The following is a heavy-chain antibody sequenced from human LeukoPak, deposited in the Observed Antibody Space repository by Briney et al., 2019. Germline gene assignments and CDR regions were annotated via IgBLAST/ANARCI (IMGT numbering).Heavy chain of an antibody. CDR3: ARSGACGGDCYSGYYYYYMDV. Sequence: SETLSLTCAVYGGSFSGYYWSWLRQPPGKGLEWIGEINHSGSTNYNPSLKSRVTISVDTSKNQFSLKLSSVTAADTAVYYCARSGACGGDCYSGYYYYYMDVWGKGTTVTVSS. J-gene: IGHJ6*03. V-gene: IGHV4-34*01. CDR2: INHSGST. D-gene: IGHD2-21*01. CDR1: GGSFSGYY.